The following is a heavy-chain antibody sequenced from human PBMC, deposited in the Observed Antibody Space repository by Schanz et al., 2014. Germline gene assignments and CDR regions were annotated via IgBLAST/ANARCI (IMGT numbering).Heavy chain of an antibody. J-gene: IGHJ1*01. Sequence: VQLVESGGGVVQFGRSLRLSCVASGFTFSSCSMNWVRQVPGKGLEWLSYIATSSSTRHYADSVKGRVTISRDNAKNSVSLQMRRLRVEDTAVYYCASGVHVSSLQKGLQFWGRGTLVIVSS. V-gene: IGHV3-48*01. CDR1: GFTFSSCS. D-gene: IGHD3-10*01. CDR2: IATSSSTR. CDR3: ASGVHVSSLQKGLQF.